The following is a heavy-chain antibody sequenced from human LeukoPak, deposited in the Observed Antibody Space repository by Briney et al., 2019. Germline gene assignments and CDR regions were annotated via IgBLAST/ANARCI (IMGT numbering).Heavy chain of an antibody. J-gene: IGHJ4*02. Sequence: SVKVSCKASGGTFSSYAISWVRQAPGQGLEWMGRIIPIFGTANYTQKFQGRVTITTDESTSTAYMELSSLRSEDTAVYYCARDYLLGEPRPPLFVEDYWGQGTLVTVSS. CDR2: IIPIFGTA. D-gene: IGHD3-10*01. V-gene: IGHV1-69*05. CDR1: GGTFSSYA. CDR3: ARDYLLGEPRPPLFVEDY.